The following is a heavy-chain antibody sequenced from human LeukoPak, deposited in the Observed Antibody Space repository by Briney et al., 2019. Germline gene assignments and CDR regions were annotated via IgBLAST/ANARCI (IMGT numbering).Heavy chain of an antibody. D-gene: IGHD6-13*01. CDR2: IYHSGST. V-gene: IGHV4-38-2*02. CDR3: ARYSSSWLIDY. CDR1: GYSISSGYY. J-gene: IGHJ4*02. Sequence: PSETLSLTCTVSGYSISSGYYWGWIRQPPGKGLEWIGSIYHSGSTYYNPSLKSRVTISVDTSKNQFSLKLSSVTAADTAVYYCARYSSSWLIDYWGQGTLVTVSS.